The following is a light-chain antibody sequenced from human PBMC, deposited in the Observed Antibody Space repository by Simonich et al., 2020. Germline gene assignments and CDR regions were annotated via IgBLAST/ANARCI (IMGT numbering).Light chain of an antibody. CDR2: YKSDSDK. V-gene: IGLV5-45*01. CDR3: MIWHSSASV. J-gene: IGLJ1*01. Sequence: QAVLTQPASLSASPGASASLTCTLRSGINVGTYRIYWYQQKPGSPPQYLLRYKSDSDKQQGSGVPSRFSGSNVASANAGILLISGLQSEDEADYYCMIWHSSASVFGTGTKVTVL. CDR1: SGINVGTYR.